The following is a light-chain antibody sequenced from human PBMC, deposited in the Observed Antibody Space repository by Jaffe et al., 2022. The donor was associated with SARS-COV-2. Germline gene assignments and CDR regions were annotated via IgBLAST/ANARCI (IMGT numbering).Light chain of an antibody. CDR3: SSYRSSSTPYVV. V-gene: IGLV2-14*03. CDR2: DVN. J-gene: IGLJ2*01. Sequence: QSALTQPASVSGSPGQSITISCTGTSSDVGGYNYVSWYQQHPGKAPKLMTYDVNNRPSGVSNRFSGSKSGNTASLTISGLQAEDEADYYCSSYRSSSTPYVVFGGGTKLTVL. CDR1: SSDVGGYNY.